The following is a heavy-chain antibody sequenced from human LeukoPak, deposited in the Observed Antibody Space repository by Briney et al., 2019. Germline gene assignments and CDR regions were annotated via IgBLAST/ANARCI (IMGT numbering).Heavy chain of an antibody. Sequence: GSLRLSCAASGFTVTDYAMTWIRQPPGKGLEWIGEIYHSGSVNYNPSLKSRVAISVDKSKNQISLKLSSLTAADTAVYFCARDSTSDSSWYFDYWGQGILVTVSS. CDR2: IYHSGSV. V-gene: IGHV4-4*01. CDR1: GFTVTDYAM. CDR3: ARDSTSDSSWYFDY. J-gene: IGHJ4*02. D-gene: IGHD6-13*01.